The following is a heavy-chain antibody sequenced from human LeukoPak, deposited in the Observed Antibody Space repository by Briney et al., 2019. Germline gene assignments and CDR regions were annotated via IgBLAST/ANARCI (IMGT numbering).Heavy chain of an antibody. J-gene: IGHJ5*02. CDR1: GGSFSGYY. V-gene: IGHV4-34*01. D-gene: IGHD6-13*01. CDR2: INHSGST. Sequence: PETLSLTCAVYGGSFSGYYSSWIRQPPGKGLEWIGEINHSGSTNYNPSLKRRVTISVDTSKNQFSLKLSSVTAADTAVYYCARVLGSSWQIWFDPWGQGTLVTVSS. CDR3: ARVLGSSWQIWFDP.